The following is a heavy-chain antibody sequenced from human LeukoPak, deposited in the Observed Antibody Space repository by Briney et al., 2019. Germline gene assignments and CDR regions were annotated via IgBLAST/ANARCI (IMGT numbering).Heavy chain of an antibody. V-gene: IGHV4-34*01. Sequence: SETLSLTCAVYGGSFSGYYWSWVRQPPGKGLEWIGEIDHSGSANYNPSLKSRLTISLDTSKKQFSLKLNSVTAADTAVYYCAVLVTLGGLDTGVYWGQGTLVTVSS. CDR2: IDHSGSA. CDR3: AVLVTLGGLDTGVY. J-gene: IGHJ4*02. CDR1: GGSFSGYY. D-gene: IGHD3-16*01.